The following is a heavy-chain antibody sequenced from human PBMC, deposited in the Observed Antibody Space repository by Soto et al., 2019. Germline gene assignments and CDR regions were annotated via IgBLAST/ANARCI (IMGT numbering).Heavy chain of an antibody. V-gene: IGHV3-30-3*01. D-gene: IGHD6-13*01. CDR2: ISDDGNNK. CDR1: GFTFSSYA. Sequence: QVQLVESGGGVVQPGRSLRLSCAASGFTFSSYAMHWVRQAPGKGLEWVAIISDDGNNKYYADSVKGRFTISRDNSKNTVYMQMNSLRPEDTAVYYCASDWSSSSWPGWYFALWGRGTLVTVSS. J-gene: IGHJ2*01. CDR3: ASDWSSSSWPGWYFAL.